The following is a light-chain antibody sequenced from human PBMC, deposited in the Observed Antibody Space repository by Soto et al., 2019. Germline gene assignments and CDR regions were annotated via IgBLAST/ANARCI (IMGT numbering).Light chain of an antibody. Sequence: IQLSLSPSYLSASVGDSVTIICRASQSVRSDLAWYQQKPGKAPRRLIYDVSSWESGIPSRFSGSGSGTEFTLTISSLQPEDFATYYCLQHNNYPMTFGEGTKVDIK. CDR1: QSVRSD. J-gene: IGKJ1*01. CDR2: DVS. V-gene: IGKV1-17*01. CDR3: LQHNNYPMT.